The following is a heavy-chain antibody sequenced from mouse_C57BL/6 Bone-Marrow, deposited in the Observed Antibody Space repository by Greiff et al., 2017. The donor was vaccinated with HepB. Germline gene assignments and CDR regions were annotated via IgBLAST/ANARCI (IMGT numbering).Heavy chain of an antibody. CDR1: GFTFSDAW. CDR3: TRRAYYYGSSYDFDY. J-gene: IGHJ2*01. Sequence: DVKLVESGGGLVQPGGSMKLSCAASGFTFSDAWMDWVRQSPEKGLEWVAEIRNKANNHATYYAESVKGRFTISRDDSKSSVYLQMNSLRAEDTGIYYCTRRAYYYGSSYDFDYWGQGTTLTVSS. D-gene: IGHD1-1*01. V-gene: IGHV6-6*01. CDR2: IRNKANNHAT.